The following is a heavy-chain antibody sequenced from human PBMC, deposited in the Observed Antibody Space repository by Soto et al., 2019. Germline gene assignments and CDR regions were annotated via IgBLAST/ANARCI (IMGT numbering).Heavy chain of an antibody. CDR2: ISHTGNI. CDR1: GGSISSNIYY. J-gene: IGHJ5*02. Sequence: SETLSLTCTVSGGSISSNIYYWGWVRQPPGKGLEWIGSISHTGNIYYNPSLKSRVTLSVDTSTNQFSLNLRSVTAADTAVYYCTKGYCISTTCYRSWFDPWGQGTLVTVSS. CDR3: TKGYCISTTCYRSWFDP. D-gene: IGHD2-2*01. V-gene: IGHV4-39*01.